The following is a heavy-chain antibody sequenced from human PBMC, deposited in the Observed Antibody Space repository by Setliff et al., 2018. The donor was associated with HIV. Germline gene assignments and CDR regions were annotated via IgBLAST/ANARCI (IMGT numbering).Heavy chain of an antibody. CDR3: ARPLPIGGYCSSTSCQGAFDF. D-gene: IGHD2-2*01. V-gene: IGHV1-2*02. Sequence: ASVKVSCKASGYTFTGYYMHWVRQAPGQGLEWMGWINPNSGGTNYAQKFQGRVTMTRDTSISTAYMELRSLRSDDTAVYYCARPLPIGGYCSSTSCQGAFDFWGQGTMVTV. J-gene: IGHJ3*01. CDR1: GYTFTGYY. CDR2: INPNSGGT.